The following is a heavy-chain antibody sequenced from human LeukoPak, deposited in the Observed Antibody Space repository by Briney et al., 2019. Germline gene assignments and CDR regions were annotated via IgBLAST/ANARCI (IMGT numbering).Heavy chain of an antibody. CDR1: GFSLSNYW. D-gene: IGHD6-19*01. CDR3: ARPLKYSSGCLGH. J-gene: IGHJ4*02. Sequence: PGGSLRLPCAASGFSLSNYWMNWVRQAPGKGLEWVANIKQDGSEKNYVDSVKGRFTISRDNAKNSLILQMNSLRDEDTAVYYCARPLKYSSGCLGHWGQGALVTVSS. V-gene: IGHV3-7*01. CDR2: IKQDGSEK.